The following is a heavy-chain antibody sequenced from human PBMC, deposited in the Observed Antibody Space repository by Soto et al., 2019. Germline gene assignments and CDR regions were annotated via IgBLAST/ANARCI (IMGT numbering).Heavy chain of an antibody. J-gene: IGHJ4*01. Sequence: ASVTVSCKASGYTLSDSNIQWVRQAPGQGLEWMGWSNPNSGDPNYAQKFQGRVTMTRDTSINTAYMELRWLRSEDTAVYYCTREGGGRGASRAGYEVFDNWGQGTKVTVSS. CDR1: GYTLSDSN. CDR3: TREGGGRGASRAGYEVFDN. V-gene: IGHV1-2*02. D-gene: IGHD2-15*01. CDR2: SNPNSGDP.